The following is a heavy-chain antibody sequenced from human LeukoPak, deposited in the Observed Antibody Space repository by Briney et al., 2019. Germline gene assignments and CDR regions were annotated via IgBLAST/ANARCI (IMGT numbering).Heavy chain of an antibody. J-gene: IGHJ4*02. CDR3: AKGDFRGSGSYLVY. Sequence: GGSLRLSCAASGFTFSSYGMSWVRQAPGKGLEWVSAISGSGGSTYYADSEKGRFTISRDNSKNTLYLQMNSLRAEDTAVYYCAKGDFRGSGSYLVYWGQGTLVTVSS. CDR1: GFTFSSYG. CDR2: ISGSGGST. V-gene: IGHV3-23*01. D-gene: IGHD3-10*01.